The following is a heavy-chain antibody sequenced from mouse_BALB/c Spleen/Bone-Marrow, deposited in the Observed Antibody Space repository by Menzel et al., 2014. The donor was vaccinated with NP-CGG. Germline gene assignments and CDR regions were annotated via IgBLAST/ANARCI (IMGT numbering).Heavy chain of an antibody. D-gene: IGHD2-14*01. J-gene: IGHJ4*01. CDR3: AREEKTYDRDQAHYYAMDY. V-gene: IGHV5-17*02. Sequence: EVQGVESGGGLVQPGGSRKLSCAASGFTFSSFGMHWVRQAPEKGLEWVAYISSGSSTVYYADTVKGRFTISRDNPKNALFLQMTSLRSEDTAMYYCAREEKTYDRDQAHYYAMDYWGQGTPVTVSS. CDR1: GFTFSSFG. CDR2: ISSGSSTV.